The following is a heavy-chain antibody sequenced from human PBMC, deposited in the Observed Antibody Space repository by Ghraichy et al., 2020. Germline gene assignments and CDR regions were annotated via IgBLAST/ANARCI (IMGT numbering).Heavy chain of an antibody. CDR2: INPNSGGT. CDR1: GYTFTGYY. CDR3: ARDPDQYGSGWYGSGY. J-gene: IGHJ4*02. D-gene: IGHD6-19*01. Sequence: ASVKVSCKASGYTFTGYYMHWVRQAPGQGLEWMGWINPNSGGTNYAQKFQGRVTMTRDTSISTAYIELRRLRSDDTAVYYCARDPDQYGSGWYGSGYWGQGSLANVSS. V-gene: IGHV1-2*02.